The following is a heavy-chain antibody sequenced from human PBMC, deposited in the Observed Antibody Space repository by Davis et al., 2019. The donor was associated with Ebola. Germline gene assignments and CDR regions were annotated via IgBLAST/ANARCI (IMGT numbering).Heavy chain of an antibody. J-gene: IGHJ5*02. Sequence: ASVKVSCKASGYTFTSYYMHWVRQAPGQGLEWMGIINPSGGSTSYAQKFQGRVTMTRDTSTSTVYMELSSLRSEDTAVYYCAIRFLEWLSPFDPWGQGTLVTVSS. CDR2: INPSGGST. CDR3: AIRFLEWLSPFDP. D-gene: IGHD3-3*01. V-gene: IGHV1-46*01. CDR1: GYTFTSYY.